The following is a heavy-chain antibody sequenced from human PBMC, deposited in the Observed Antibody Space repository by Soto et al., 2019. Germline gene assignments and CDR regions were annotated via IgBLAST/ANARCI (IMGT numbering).Heavy chain of an antibody. Sequence: PGGSLRLSCAASGFTFSSYAMSWVRQAPGKGLEWVSGITGSGGSTYYADSVRGRFTISRDNSKNTLYLQMNSLRAEDTAVYYCAKPNLYCSSTSCYDYWGQGTLVTVSS. D-gene: IGHD2-2*01. J-gene: IGHJ4*02. CDR1: GFTFSSYA. CDR3: AKPNLYCSSTSCYDY. CDR2: ITGSGGST. V-gene: IGHV3-23*01.